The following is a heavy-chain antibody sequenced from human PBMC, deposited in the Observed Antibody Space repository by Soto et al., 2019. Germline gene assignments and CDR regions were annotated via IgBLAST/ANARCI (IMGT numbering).Heavy chain of an antibody. CDR3: SRGSLWDIVLVPAAIVSGWFDP. V-gene: IGHV4-30-4*01. Sequence: SETLSLTCTVSGGSISSGDYYWSWIRQPPGKGLEWIGYIYYSGSTYYNPSLKSRVTISVDTSKKQFSMKLSSVTAADSAVYYCSRGSLWDIVLVPAAIVSGWFDPWGQGTLVTVSS. J-gene: IGHJ5*02. CDR1: GGSISSGDYY. D-gene: IGHD2-2*01. CDR2: IYYSGST.